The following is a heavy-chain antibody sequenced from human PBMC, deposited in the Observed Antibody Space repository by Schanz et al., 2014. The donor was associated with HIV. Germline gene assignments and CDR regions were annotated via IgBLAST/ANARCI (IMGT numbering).Heavy chain of an antibody. CDR2: ISGDYGKT. V-gene: IGHV1-18*01. J-gene: IGHJ4*02. CDR3: AREGDGASITGTADY. Sequence: QVHLVQSGAEVRDPGASVKVSCRSSGYTFTRYGISWVRQAPGQGLEWMGWISGDYGKTKYAQKFQARVTMTTDTSSSTAYMELRSLSSDDTAVYYCAREGDGASITGTADYWGQGTLVTVSS. D-gene: IGHD1-20*01. CDR1: GYTFTRYG.